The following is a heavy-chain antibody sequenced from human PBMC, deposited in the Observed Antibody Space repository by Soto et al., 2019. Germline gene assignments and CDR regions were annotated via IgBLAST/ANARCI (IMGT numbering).Heavy chain of an antibody. Sequence: ASVKVSCKASGYTFTSYGISWVRQAPGQGLEWMGWISAYNGNTNYAQKLQGRVTMTTDTSTSTVYMELRSLRSDDTAVYYCARDPYSSSWYREYYGMDVWGQGTTVTVSS. V-gene: IGHV1-18*01. CDR2: ISAYNGNT. J-gene: IGHJ6*02. CDR3: ARDPYSSSWYREYYGMDV. D-gene: IGHD6-13*01. CDR1: GYTFTSYG.